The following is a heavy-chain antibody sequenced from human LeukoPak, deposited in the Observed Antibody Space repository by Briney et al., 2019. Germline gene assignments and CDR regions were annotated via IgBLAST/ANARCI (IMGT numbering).Heavy chain of an antibody. V-gene: IGHV3-23*01. Sequence: PGGSLRLSCAASGFTFSSDAMSWVRQAPGKGLEWVSAISGSGGSTYYADSVEGRFTISRDNSKNTLYLQMNSLRAEDTAVYYCAKSIWRGGKDGFDYWGQGTLVTVSS. CDR3: AKSIWRGGKDGFDY. J-gene: IGHJ4*02. D-gene: IGHD3-16*01. CDR2: ISGSGGST. CDR1: GFTFSSDA.